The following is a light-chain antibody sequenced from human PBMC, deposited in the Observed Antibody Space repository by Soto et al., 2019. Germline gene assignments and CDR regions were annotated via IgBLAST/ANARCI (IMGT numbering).Light chain of an antibody. Sequence: QSVLAQPPSASGTPAQRATISCSGSSSNIGSNYVYWYQQLPGTAPKLLIYRNNQRPSGVPDRFSGSKSGTSASLAISGLRSEDEADYYCAAWDDSLSGWVFGGGTQLTVL. J-gene: IGLJ3*02. CDR3: AAWDDSLSGWV. V-gene: IGLV1-47*01. CDR2: RNN. CDR1: SSNIGSNY.